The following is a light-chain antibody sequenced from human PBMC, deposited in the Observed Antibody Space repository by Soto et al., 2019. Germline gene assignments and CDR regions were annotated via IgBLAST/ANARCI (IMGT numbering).Light chain of an antibody. CDR1: QGIRND. Sequence: AIQMTQSPSSLSASVGDRVTITCRASQGIRNDLGWYQQKPGKAPKLLIYVASSLRSGVPSRFSGSGSGTDFTLTISSLQPEDFATYYCLQDYNYPRTFGQGTKVEIK. V-gene: IGKV1-6*01. CDR2: VAS. J-gene: IGKJ1*01. CDR3: LQDYNYPRT.